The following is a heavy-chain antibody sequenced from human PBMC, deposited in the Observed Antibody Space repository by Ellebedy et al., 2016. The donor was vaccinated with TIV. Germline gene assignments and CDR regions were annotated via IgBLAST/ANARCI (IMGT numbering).Heavy chain of an antibody. Sequence: ASVKVSCXASGYTFTGYYMHWVRQAPGQGPEWMGWINPNSGNTGYAQKFQGRVTMTRNTSISTAYMELSSLRSEDTAVYYCARSPKKFDWLLYRFEYFQHWGQGTLVTVSS. J-gene: IGHJ1*01. CDR2: INPNSGNT. CDR1: GYTFTGYY. CDR3: ARSPKKFDWLLYRFEYFQH. V-gene: IGHV1-8*02. D-gene: IGHD3-9*01.